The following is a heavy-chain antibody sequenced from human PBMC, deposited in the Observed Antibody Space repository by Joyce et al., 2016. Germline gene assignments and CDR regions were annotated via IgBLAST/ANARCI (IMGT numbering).Heavy chain of an antibody. CDR2: INPKSAAT. CDR1: GDTFTDYY. Sequence: QVQLVQSGAEVKKPGASVKVSCKASGDTFTDYYMHWVRQAPGQGLEWMGWINPKSAATNYGQKVQGRVTMTRDTSISTVYMELSRLRYDDTAIYYCAREQRVYNDYLTYNWFDPWGQGTLVTVSS. CDR3: AREQRVYNDYLTYNWFDP. V-gene: IGHV1-2*02. J-gene: IGHJ5*02. D-gene: IGHD2/OR15-2a*01.